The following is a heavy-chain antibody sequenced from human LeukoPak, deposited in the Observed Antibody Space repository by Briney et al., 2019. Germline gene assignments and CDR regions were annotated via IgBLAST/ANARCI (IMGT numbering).Heavy chain of an antibody. CDR3: APGRGPSDVFVF. D-gene: IGHD1-26*01. J-gene: IGHJ3*01. Sequence: GGSLRLSCAASGFTFRTYGMHWVRQAPGKGLEWVAYIRSDGKYKPYADSVKGRFTISRDNSKNTMYLQMNSLRMDDTAVYYCAPGRGPSDVFVFWGQGTKATFFS. CDR2: IRSDGKYK. CDR1: GFTFRTYG. V-gene: IGHV3-30*02.